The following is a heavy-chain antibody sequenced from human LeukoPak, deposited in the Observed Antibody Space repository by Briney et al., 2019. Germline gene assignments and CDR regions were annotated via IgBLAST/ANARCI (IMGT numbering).Heavy chain of an antibody. CDR2: ISDSGGST. Sequence: GGSLRLSCAASEFTFSSYAMSWVRQAPGKGLERVSAISDSGGSTYYADSVEGRFTVSRDNSKNTMYLQMNSLRAEDTAVYYCAKDRRACSSSSCYYRFDYWGQGTLVTVSS. CDR1: EFTFSSYA. J-gene: IGHJ4*02. V-gene: IGHV3-23*01. CDR3: AKDRRACSSSSCYYRFDY. D-gene: IGHD2-2*01.